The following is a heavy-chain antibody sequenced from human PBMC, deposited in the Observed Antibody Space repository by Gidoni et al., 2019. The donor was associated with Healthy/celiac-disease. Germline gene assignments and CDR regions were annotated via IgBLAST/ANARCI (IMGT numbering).Heavy chain of an antibody. V-gene: IGHV3-30-3*01. D-gene: IGHD3-16*02. CDR2: ISYEGSNK. J-gene: IGHJ4*02. CDR3: ARDYQDYVWGSYRSFAPDY. Sequence: QVQLVESGGGVVQPGLSLRLSFAAPGFTFRSYAMPWVRQAPGKGLGWVAVISYEGSNKYDADSVKGRFTISRDNSKNTLDLQMNSLRAEDTAVYYCARDYQDYVWGSYRSFAPDYWGQGTLVTVSS. CDR1: GFTFRSYA.